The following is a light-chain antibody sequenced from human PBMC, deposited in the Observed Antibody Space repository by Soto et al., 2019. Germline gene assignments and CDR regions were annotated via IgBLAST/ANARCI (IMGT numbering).Light chain of an antibody. V-gene: IGLV2-14*01. J-gene: IGLJ1*01. Sequence: QSALAQPASVSGSLGQSITISCTGTGSDIAGYNYISWYQQLPGKAPKLMIYEVTIRPSGISNRFSGSKSGNTASLTISGLQAEDGADYYCTSFTSTSSLYVFGTGTKVTVL. CDR1: GSDIAGYNY. CDR2: EVT. CDR3: TSFTSTSSLYV.